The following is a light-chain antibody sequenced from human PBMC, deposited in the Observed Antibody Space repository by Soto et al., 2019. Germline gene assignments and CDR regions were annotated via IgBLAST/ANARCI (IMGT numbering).Light chain of an antibody. J-gene: IGKJ2*01. CDR1: QRVSSN. CDR3: QQNNNWPPYT. CDR2: GAS. Sequence: EIVMTQSPSTLSVSPGERATLSCRASQRVSSNLAWYQQKPGQAPRLLIYGASTRATGIPARFSGSGSGTEVTLTISSLQSEDFAVYYCQQNNNWPPYTFGQGTKLEIK. V-gene: IGKV3-15*01.